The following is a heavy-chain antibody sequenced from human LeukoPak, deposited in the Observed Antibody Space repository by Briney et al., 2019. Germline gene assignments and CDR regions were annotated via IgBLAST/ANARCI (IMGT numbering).Heavy chain of an antibody. CDR1: GFSFSSYS. Sequence: GGSLRLSCAASGFSFSSYSMTWVRQAPGKGVEWISYIGASSATIYYADSVQGRFTISRDNAKNSLSLQMDNLRAEDTAVYYCAKVFGVEYFYYMDVWGNGATVIVSS. V-gene: IGHV3-48*04. J-gene: IGHJ6*03. D-gene: IGHD3-3*01. CDR2: IGASSATI. CDR3: AKVFGVEYFYYMDV.